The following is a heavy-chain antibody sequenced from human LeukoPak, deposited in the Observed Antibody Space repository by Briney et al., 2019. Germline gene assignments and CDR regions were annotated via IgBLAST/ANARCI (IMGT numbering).Heavy chain of an antibody. CDR2: IYYSGST. J-gene: IGHJ4*02. CDR3: ARDWRAAMVFSY. Sequence: SETLSLTCTVSGGSISSSSYYWGWIRQPPGKGLEWIGSIYYSGSTYYNPSLKSRVTISVDTSKNQFSLKLSSVTAADTAVYYCARDWRAAMVFSYWGQGTLVTVSS. D-gene: IGHD5-18*01. V-gene: IGHV4-39*07. CDR1: GGSISSSSYY.